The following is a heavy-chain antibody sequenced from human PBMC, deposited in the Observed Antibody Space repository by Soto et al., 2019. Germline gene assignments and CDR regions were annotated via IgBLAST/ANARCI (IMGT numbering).Heavy chain of an antibody. J-gene: IGHJ6*02. V-gene: IGHV4-39*01. Sequence: SETLSLTCTVSGGSISSSSYYWDWIRQPPGKGLEWIGSIYYSGSTYYNPSLKSRVTISVDTSKNQFSLKLSSVAAADTAVYYCARITIFGVVIPGLFGMDVWGQGTTVS. CDR3: ARITIFGVVIPGLFGMDV. CDR1: GGSISSSSYY. D-gene: IGHD3-3*01. CDR2: IYYSGST.